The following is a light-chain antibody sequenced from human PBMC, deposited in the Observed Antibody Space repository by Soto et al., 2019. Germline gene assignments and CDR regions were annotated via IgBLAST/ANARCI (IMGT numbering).Light chain of an antibody. CDR3: QQFASSPKT. CDR2: GAS. V-gene: IGKV3-20*01. CDR1: QSISTY. Sequence: TRSAATLSLSPGEMAAFVCGASQSISTYLAWYQQKPGQAPRLLIYGASSRATGIPDRFSGSGSGTVFTLTISSLQPEDFAMYYCQQFASSPKTFGQGTKVDI. J-gene: IGKJ1*01.